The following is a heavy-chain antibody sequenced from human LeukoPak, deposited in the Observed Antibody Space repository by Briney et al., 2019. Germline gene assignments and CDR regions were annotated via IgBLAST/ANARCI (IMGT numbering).Heavy chain of an antibody. CDR1: GFTFSSYG. CDR3: VRDHFYAFDI. Sequence: GGSLRLSCAASGFTFSSYGMHWVRQAPGKGLEWVAVISYDGSNKYYADSVKGRFTISRDNSKTSLYLQMNSLRAEDTAVYYCVRDHFYAFDIWGQGTMVTVSS. D-gene: IGHD2/OR15-2a*01. V-gene: IGHV3-30*03. J-gene: IGHJ3*02. CDR2: ISYDGSNK.